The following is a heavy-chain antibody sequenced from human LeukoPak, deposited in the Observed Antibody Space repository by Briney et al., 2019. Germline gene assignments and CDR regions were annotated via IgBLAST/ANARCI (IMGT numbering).Heavy chain of an antibody. CDR3: ARDGTGVYNLVQY. J-gene: IGHJ4*02. D-gene: IGHD5-24*01. Sequence: ASVKVSCKASGYSFTGYYMHWVRQAPGQGLEWMGWINPNSGGTNYAQKFQGRVTMTRDTSISAVYMELSRLRSDDTAVYYCARDGTGVYNLVQYWGQGTLVTVSS. V-gene: IGHV1-2*02. CDR1: GYSFTGYY. CDR2: INPNSGGT.